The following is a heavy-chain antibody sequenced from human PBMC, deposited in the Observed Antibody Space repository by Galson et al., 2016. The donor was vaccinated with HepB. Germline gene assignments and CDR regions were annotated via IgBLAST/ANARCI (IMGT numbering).Heavy chain of an antibody. CDR2: IWYDGSNK. CDR3: VRDGWLTGRGIRGGLDV. CDR1: GFTFSSYG. J-gene: IGHJ6*04. Sequence: SLRLSCAASGFTFSSYGMYWVRQAPGKGLEWVTTIWYDGSNKYYADSVKGRFTISRDNSKNTLYLQMNSLRAEDTAVYYCVRDGWLTGRGIRGGLDVWGSGTTVTVSS. D-gene: IGHD5-24*01. V-gene: IGHV3-33*07.